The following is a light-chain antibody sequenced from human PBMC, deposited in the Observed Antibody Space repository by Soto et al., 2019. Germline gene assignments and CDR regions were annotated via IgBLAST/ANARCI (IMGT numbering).Light chain of an antibody. J-gene: IGLJ2*01. V-gene: IGLV2-23*01. CDR3: CSYAGSSTDVV. CDR1: SSDVGSYNL. Sequence: QSALTQPASVYGSPGQSITISCTGTSSDVGSYNLVSWYQQHPGKAPKLMIYEGSNRPSGVSNRFSGSKSGNTASLTISGLQAEDEADYYCCSYAGSSTDVVFGGGTQLTVL. CDR2: EGS.